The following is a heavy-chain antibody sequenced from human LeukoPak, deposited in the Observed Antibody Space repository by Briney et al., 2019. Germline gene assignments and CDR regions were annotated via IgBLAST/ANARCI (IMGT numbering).Heavy chain of an antibody. J-gene: IGHJ4*02. CDR3: TRGNVN. V-gene: IGHV4-59*01. CDR1: GGSINSYY. CDR2: ISYSGST. Sequence: SETLSLTCTVSGGSINSYYWSWIRQPPGKGLEWIGYISYSGSTNYNPSLKSRVTISLETSKKQFFLRLTSVTAADTALYYCTRGNVNWGQGTLVTVSS.